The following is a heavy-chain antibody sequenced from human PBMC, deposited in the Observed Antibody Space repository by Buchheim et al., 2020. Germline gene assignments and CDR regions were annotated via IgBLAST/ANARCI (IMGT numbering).Heavy chain of an antibody. Sequence: QVQLVESGGGVVQPGRSLRLSCAASGFTFSSYGMHWVRQAPGKGLEWVAVIWYDGSNKYYADSVKGRFTISRDNSKNTLYLQMNSLRAEDTAVYYCAREESVVVITTLDYWGQGTL. CDR2: IWYDGSNK. D-gene: IGHD3-22*01. J-gene: IGHJ4*02. CDR1: GFTFSSYG. V-gene: IGHV3-33*01. CDR3: AREESVVVITTLDY.